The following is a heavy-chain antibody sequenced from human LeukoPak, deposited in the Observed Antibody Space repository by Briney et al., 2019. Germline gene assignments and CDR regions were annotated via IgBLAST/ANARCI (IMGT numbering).Heavy chain of an antibody. CDR1: GFTFSSYE. CDR3: ARVGYSYGLDY. V-gene: IGHV3-48*03. J-gene: IGHJ4*02. Sequence: GGSLRLSCAASGFTFSSYEMNWVRQAPGKGLEWVSYISSSGSTIYYADSVKGRFTISRDNAKNSLHLQMNSLRAEDTAVYYCARVGYSYGLDYWGQGTLVTVSS. D-gene: IGHD5-18*01. CDR2: ISSSGSTI.